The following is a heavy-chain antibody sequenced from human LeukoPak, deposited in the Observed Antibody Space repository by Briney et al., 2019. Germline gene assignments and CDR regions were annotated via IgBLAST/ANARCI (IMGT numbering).Heavy chain of an antibody. Sequence: PSETLSLTCGVSGVSIRSAGYSFYWIRQHPGKGLEWIGHIYYSGSPSYNPSLKSRVTISMDTSKNHFSLNLTSVTAADTAVYYCARRGAAELDYWGQGTLVTVSS. J-gene: IGHJ4*02. V-gene: IGHV4-31*11. CDR2: IYYSGSP. CDR3: ARRGAAELDY. CDR1: GVSIRSAGYS. D-gene: IGHD6-13*01.